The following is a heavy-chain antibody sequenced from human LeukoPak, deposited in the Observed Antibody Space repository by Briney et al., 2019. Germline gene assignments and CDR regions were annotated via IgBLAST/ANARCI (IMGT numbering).Heavy chain of an antibody. CDR3: AKMLVVVPHAHPPDAFDI. CDR2: ISGSGTGT. Sequence: GGSLRLSCVASGFTFSSYAMNWVRQAPGKGLEWVSAISGSGTGTYYADSVKGRLTISRDNSKNTLYLQMNSLRAEDTAVYYCAKMLVVVPHAHPPDAFDIWGQGTMVTVSS. CDR1: GFTFSSYA. J-gene: IGHJ3*02. D-gene: IGHD2-2*01. V-gene: IGHV3-23*01.